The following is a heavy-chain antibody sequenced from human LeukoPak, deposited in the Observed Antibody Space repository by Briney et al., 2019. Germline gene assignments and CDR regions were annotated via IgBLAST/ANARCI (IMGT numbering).Heavy chain of an antibody. CDR3: AKALSSARYYYYGMDV. CDR1: GFTFSSYG. CDR2: ISYDGSNK. D-gene: IGHD2-15*01. J-gene: IGHJ6*02. V-gene: IGHV3-30*18. Sequence: GGSLRLSCEASGFTFSSYGMHWVRQAPGKGLEWVVVISYDGSNKYYADSVKGRFTISRDNSKNTLYLQMNSLRAEDTAVYYCAKALSSARYYYYGMDVWGQGTTVTVSS.